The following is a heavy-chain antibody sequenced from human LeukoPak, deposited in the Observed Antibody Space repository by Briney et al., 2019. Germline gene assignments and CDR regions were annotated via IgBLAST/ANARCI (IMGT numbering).Heavy chain of an antibody. CDR3: ARGGPQAYDILTGYYLLDY. CDR1: GGSISSSNW. D-gene: IGHD3-9*01. Sequence: SETLSLTCAVSGGSISSSNWWGWVRQPPGKGLEWTGEIYHSGSTNYNPSLKSRVTISVDTSENQFSLKLSSVTAADTAVNYCARGGPQAYDILTGYYLLDYWGQGTLVTVSS. J-gene: IGHJ4*02. V-gene: IGHV4-4*02. CDR2: IYHSGST.